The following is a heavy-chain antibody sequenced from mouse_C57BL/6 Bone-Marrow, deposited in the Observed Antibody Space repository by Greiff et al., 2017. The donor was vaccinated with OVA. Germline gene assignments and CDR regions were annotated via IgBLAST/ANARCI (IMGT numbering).Heavy chain of an antibody. CDR3: AREVSFAY. J-gene: IGHJ3*01. D-gene: IGHD2-2*01. Sequence: QVQLQQPGAELVRPGTSVKLSCKASGYTFTSYWMHWVKQRPGQGLEWIGVIDPSDSYTNYNQKFKGKATLTVDTSSSPAYMQLSSLTSEDSAVYYCAREVSFAYWGQGTLVTVSA. CDR1: GYTFTSYW. CDR2: IDPSDSYT. V-gene: IGHV1-59*01.